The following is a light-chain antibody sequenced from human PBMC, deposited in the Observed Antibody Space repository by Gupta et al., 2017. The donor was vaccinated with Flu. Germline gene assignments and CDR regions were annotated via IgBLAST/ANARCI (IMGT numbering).Light chain of an antibody. CDR2: GPS. V-gene: IGKV3D-15*01. CDR1: QSVGGN. Sequence: EIVMTQSPATLSVSPGERATLSCTASQSVGGNLVWYQQRPGQAPRLLMSGPSIRAPGIPTRFSGSGSGTEFTLTIGSLQSEEFAIYYCQQYNNWPPITFGPGTRVDVK. CDR3: QQYNNWPPIT. J-gene: IGKJ3*01.